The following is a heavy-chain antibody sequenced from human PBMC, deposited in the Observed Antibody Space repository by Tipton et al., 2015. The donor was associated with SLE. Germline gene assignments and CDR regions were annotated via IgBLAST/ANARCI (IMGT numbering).Heavy chain of an antibody. V-gene: IGHV4-34*01. CDR1: GGSFSGYY. D-gene: IGHD4-17*01. CDR3: AGTYYGDYVWFDP. CDR2: INHSGST. J-gene: IGHJ5*02. Sequence: GSLRLSCAVYGGSFSGYYWSWIRQPPGKGLEWIGEINHSGSTNYNPSLKSRVTISVDTSKNQFSLKLSSVTAADTAVYYCAGTYYGDYVWFDPWGQGILVTVSS.